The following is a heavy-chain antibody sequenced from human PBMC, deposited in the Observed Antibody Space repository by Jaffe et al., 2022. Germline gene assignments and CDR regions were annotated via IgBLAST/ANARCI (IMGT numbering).Heavy chain of an antibody. Sequence: QVQLVQSGAEVKKPGASVKVSCKASGYTFTGYYMHWVRQAPGQGLEWMGWINPNSGGTNYAQKFQGRVTMTRDTSISTAYMELSRLRSDDTAVYYCARDYPGYSSGWSGVSWDNWFDPWGQGTLVTVSS. V-gene: IGHV1-2*02. J-gene: IGHJ5*02. D-gene: IGHD6-19*01. CDR3: ARDYPGYSSGWSGVSWDNWFDP. CDR1: GYTFTGYY. CDR2: INPNSGGT.